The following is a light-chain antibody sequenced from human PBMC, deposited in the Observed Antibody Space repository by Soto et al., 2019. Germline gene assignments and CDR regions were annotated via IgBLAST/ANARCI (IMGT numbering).Light chain of an antibody. CDR1: QSVSSD. Sequence: EIVMTQSPATLSVSPGVRATLSCRASQSVSSDLAWYQQKPGQAPRLLIDGASARATGIPARFSGSGSGTEFTLTISSLQSEDSAIYYCHQYNNWRTFGQGTKLEIK. V-gene: IGKV3-15*01. CDR2: GAS. J-gene: IGKJ2*02. CDR3: HQYNNWRT.